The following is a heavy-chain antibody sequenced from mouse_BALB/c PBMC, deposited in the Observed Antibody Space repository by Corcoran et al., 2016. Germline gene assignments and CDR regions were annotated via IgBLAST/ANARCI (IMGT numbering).Heavy chain of an antibody. CDR1: GYTFPSYV. CDR3: AREVPGGNPFDY. Sequence: EVQLHQSGPELVKPGASVKISCKASGYTFPSYVIHWVKQKPWQGLEWIGYIYPYNAGTKYNEKFKGKATLTSDKSSSTAYMELSSLTSEDSAVYYCAREVPGGNPFDYWGQGTTLTVSA. V-gene: IGHV1S136*01. J-gene: IGHJ2*01. D-gene: IGHD2-1*01. CDR2: IYPYNAGT.